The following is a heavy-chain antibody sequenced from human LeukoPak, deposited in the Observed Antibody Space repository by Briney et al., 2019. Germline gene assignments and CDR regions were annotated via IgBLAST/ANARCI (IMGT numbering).Heavy chain of an antibody. D-gene: IGHD3-9*01. CDR2: ISSSGGSV. V-gene: IGHV3-11*01. Sequence: GGSLRLSCAASGFSFSDYFMNWIRQAPGKGLEWLSYISSSGGSVDYADSVRGRFTISRDNAKNSLYLQMNSLRAEDTAVYYCARDILTGYFDYWGQGALVTVSS. J-gene: IGHJ4*02. CDR3: ARDILTGYFDY. CDR1: GFSFSDYF.